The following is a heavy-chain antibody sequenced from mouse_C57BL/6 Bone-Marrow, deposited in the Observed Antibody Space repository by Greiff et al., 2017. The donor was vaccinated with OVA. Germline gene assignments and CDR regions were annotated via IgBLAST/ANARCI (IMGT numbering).Heavy chain of an antibody. Sequence: VNVVESGPGLVAPSQSLSITCTVSGFSLTSYGVSWVRQPPGKGLEWLGVIWGDGSTNYHSALISRLSISKDNSKSQVFLKLNSLQTDDTATYYCAKWEITTRYYAMDYWGQGTSVTVSS. CDR2: IWGDGST. D-gene: IGHD2-4*01. J-gene: IGHJ4*01. V-gene: IGHV2-3*01. CDR1: GFSLTSYG. CDR3: AKWEITTRYYAMDY.